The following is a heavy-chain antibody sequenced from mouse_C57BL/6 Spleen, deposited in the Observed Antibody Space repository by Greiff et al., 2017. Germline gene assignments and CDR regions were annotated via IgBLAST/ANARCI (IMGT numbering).Heavy chain of an antibody. CDR1: GYTFTSYW. CDR3: AGRRGAMGY. Sequence: QVQLQQPGAELVKPGASVKLSCKASGYTFTSYWMQWVKQRPGQGLEWIGEIDPSDSYTNYNQKFKGKATLTVDTSSSTAYMQLSSLTSEDSAVYYCAGRRGAMGYWGQGTSVTVSS. V-gene: IGHV1-50*01. J-gene: IGHJ4*01. CDR2: IDPSDSYT.